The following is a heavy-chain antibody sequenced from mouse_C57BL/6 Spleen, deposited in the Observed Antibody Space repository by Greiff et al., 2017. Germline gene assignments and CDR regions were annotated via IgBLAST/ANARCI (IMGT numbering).Heavy chain of an antibody. CDR1: GYSFTGYY. V-gene: IGHV1-31*01. Sequence: EVQGVESGPELVKPGASVKISCKASGYSFTGYYMHWVKQSHGNILDWIGYIYPYNGVSSYNQKFKGKATLTVDKSSSTAYMELRSLTSEDSAVYYCARSDDYDDVDSYWYFDVWGTGTTVTVSS. CDR2: IYPYNGVS. J-gene: IGHJ1*03. D-gene: IGHD2-4*01. CDR3: ARSDDYDDVDSYWYFDV.